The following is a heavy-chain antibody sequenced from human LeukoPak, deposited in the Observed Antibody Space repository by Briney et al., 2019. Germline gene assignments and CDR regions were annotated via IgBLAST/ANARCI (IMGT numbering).Heavy chain of an antibody. J-gene: IGHJ4*02. Sequence: PGGSLRLSCAASGFTFSSSTMNWVRQAPGKGLEWVSSITSSSSYIYYADSVKGRFTISRDNAKNSLFLQMNYLRAEDTAIYYCARDLAGHYYGSGSSFDYWGQGTLVTVSS. V-gene: IGHV3-21*01. CDR1: GFTFSSST. D-gene: IGHD3-10*01. CDR3: ARDLAGHYYGSGSSFDY. CDR2: ITSSSSYI.